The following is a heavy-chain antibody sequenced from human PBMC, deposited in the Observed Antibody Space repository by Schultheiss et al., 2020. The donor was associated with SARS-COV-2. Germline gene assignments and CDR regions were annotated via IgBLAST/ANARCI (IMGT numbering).Heavy chain of an antibody. CDR1: GGSISSSSYY. J-gene: IGHJ4*02. V-gene: IGHV4-61*01. CDR2: IYYSGST. CDR3: ARLNEDDSSGWYFDY. Sequence: SETLSLTCTVSGGSISSSSYYWSWIRQPPGKGLEWIGYIYYSGSTNYNPSLKSRVTISVDTSKNQFSLKLSSVTAADTAVYYCARLNEDDSSGWYFDYWGQGTLVTVSS. D-gene: IGHD6-19*01.